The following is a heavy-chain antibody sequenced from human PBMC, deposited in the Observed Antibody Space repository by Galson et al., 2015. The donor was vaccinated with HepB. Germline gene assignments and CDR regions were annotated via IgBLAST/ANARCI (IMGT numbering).Heavy chain of an antibody. V-gene: IGHV1-3*01. CDR1: GYTFTTYT. J-gene: IGHJ5*02. Sequence: SVKVSCKASGYTFTTYTMHWVRQAPGQRLEWMGWLNGGSGNTKYSQKFQGRITTTRDTSASTAYMELSSLRSEDTAVYYCARATLGGDWFDPWGQGTLVTVSS. D-gene: IGHD3-16*01. CDR2: LNGGSGNT. CDR3: ARATLGGDWFDP.